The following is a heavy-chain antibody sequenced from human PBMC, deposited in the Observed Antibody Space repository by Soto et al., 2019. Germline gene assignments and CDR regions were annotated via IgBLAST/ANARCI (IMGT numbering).Heavy chain of an antibody. V-gene: IGHV4-59*01. J-gene: IGHJ6*02. Sequence: QVQLQESGPGLVKPSETLSLTCTVSGGSISSYYWSWIRQPPGKGLEWIGYIYYSGSTNYNPSLKSRVTISVDTSKNQFSLELSSVTAADTAVYYCARSYYYYYGMDVWGQGTTVTVSS. CDR2: IYYSGST. CDR1: GGSISSYY. CDR3: ARSYYYYYGMDV.